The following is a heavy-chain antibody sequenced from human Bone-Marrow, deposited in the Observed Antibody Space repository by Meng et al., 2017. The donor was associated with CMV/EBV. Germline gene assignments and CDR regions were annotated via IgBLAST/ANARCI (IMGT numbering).Heavy chain of an antibody. J-gene: IGHJ4*02. V-gene: IGHV3-7*01. Sequence: GESLKISCETSGFTFSSYWMSWVRQAPGKGLEWVANIKQDGSEKNYVDSVKGRFTISRDNAKNSLYLQMNSLRAEDTAVYYCARDDVWLWGQGTLVTVSS. CDR1: GFTFSSYW. D-gene: IGHD5-12*01. CDR2: IKQDGSEK. CDR3: ARDDVWL.